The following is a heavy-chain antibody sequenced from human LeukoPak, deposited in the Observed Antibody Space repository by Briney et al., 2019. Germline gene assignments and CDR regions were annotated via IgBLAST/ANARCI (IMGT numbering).Heavy chain of an antibody. CDR1: GGSISSYY. V-gene: IGHV4-59*08. CDR3: ARGVRLGDLSLGY. Sequence: SETLSLTCTVSGGSISSYYWSWIRQPPGKGLEWIGSLSFSGSTNYNPSLKSRVTISVDTSKNQFSLKLSSVTAADTAVYYCARGVRLGDLSLGYWGQGTLVTVSS. CDR2: LSFSGST. D-gene: IGHD3-16*02. J-gene: IGHJ4*02.